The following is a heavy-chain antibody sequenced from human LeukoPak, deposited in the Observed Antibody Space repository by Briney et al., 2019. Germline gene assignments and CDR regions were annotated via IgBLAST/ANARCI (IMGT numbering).Heavy chain of an antibody. J-gene: IGHJ4*02. CDR3: ARAIGGATYY. V-gene: IGHV1-2*02. CDR1: GYTFSSYG. D-gene: IGHD1-26*01. Sequence: ASVKVSCKASGYTFSSYGISWVRQAPGQGLEWMGWINPNSGGTNYAQKCQGRVTMTRDTSISTAYMELSRLRSDDTAVYYCARAIGGATYYWGRGTLVTVSS. CDR2: INPNSGGT.